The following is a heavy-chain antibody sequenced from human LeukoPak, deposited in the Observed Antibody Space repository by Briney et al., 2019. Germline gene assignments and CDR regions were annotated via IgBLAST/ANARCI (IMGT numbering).Heavy chain of an antibody. V-gene: IGHV4-61*08. CDR3: ARAAPGDDAFDI. D-gene: IGHD3-10*01. Sequence: PSETLSLTCTVSGGSISSGGYYWSWIRQHPGKGLEWIGYIYTSGSTNYNPSLKSRVTMSVDTSKNQFSLKLSSVTAADTAVYYCARAAPGDDAFDIWGQGTMVTVSS. CDR2: IYTSGST. CDR1: GGSISSGGYY. J-gene: IGHJ3*02.